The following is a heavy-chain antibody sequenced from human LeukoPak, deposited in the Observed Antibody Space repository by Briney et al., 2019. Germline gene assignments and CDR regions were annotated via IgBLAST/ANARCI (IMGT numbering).Heavy chain of an antibody. CDR3: ASREWVTRSLD. CDR2: IYNSGST. V-gene: IGHV4-4*07. CDR1: GGSISSYY. J-gene: IGHJ4*02. D-gene: IGHD4-17*01. Sequence: SETLSLTCTVSGGSISSYYWSWIRQPAGKGLEWIGRIYNSGSTTYNPSLKSRVTISVDKSKNQFSLKLSSVTAADTAMYYCASREWVTRSLDWGQGTLVTVSS.